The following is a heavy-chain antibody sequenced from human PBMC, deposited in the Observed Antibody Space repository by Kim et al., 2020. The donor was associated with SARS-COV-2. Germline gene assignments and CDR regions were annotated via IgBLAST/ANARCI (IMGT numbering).Heavy chain of an antibody. Sequence: NPSLKSRVTISVDTSKNQFSLKLSSVTAADTAVYYCARGYYDILTGTFDSWGQGTLVTVSS. J-gene: IGHJ4*02. V-gene: IGHV4-39*01. D-gene: IGHD3-9*01. CDR3: ARGYYDILTGTFDS.